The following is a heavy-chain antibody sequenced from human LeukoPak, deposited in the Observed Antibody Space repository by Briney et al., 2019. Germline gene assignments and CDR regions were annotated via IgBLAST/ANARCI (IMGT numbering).Heavy chain of an antibody. CDR2: ISSSSSAI. J-gene: IGHJ4*02. Sequence: GSLKLSFAASGFTFTTYSMVWVRQAPGKGLEWVSYISSSSSAISYADSVKGRFTISRDNGKNSLYLQMNSLRDEDTAVYYCARGSHYFDYWGQGTLATVSS. V-gene: IGHV3-48*02. D-gene: IGHD3-10*01. CDR3: ARGSHYFDY. CDR1: GFTFTTYS.